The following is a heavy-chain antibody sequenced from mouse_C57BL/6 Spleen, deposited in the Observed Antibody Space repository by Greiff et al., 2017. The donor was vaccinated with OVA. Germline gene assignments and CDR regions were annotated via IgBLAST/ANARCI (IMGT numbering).Heavy chain of an antibody. CDR2: IDPSDSYT. J-gene: IGHJ3*01. CDR1: GYTFTSYW. D-gene: IGHD1-1*01. CDR3: ARKDGSRFAY. V-gene: IGHV1-59*01. Sequence: QVQLQQSGAELVRPGTSVKLSCKASGYTFTSYWMHWVKQRPGQGLEWIGVIDPSDSYTNYNQKFKGKATLTVDTSSSTAYMQLSSLTSEDSAVYYCARKDGSRFAYWGQGTLVTVSA.